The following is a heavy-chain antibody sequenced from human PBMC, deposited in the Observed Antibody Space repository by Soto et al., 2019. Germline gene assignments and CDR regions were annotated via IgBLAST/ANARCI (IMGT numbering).Heavy chain of an antibody. CDR3: ARWFGEFYPEPHYSFDY. V-gene: IGHV4-30-2*01. J-gene: IGHJ4*02. D-gene: IGHD3-10*01. CDR2: IYHSGST. Sequence: PSETLSLTCAVSGGSISSGGYSWSWIRQPPGKGLEWIGYIYHSGSTYYNPSLKSRVTISVDRSKNQFSLKLSSVTAADTAVYYCARWFGEFYPEPHYSFDYWGQGTPVTVSS. CDR1: GGSISSGGYS.